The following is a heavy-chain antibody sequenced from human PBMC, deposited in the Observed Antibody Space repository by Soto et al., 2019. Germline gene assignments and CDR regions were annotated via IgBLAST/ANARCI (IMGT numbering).Heavy chain of an antibody. CDR2: IIPIFGTA. Sequence: SVKVSCKASGGTFSSYAISWVRQAPGQGLEWMGGIIPIFGTANYAQKFQGRVTITADESTSTAYMELSSLRSEDTAVYYCARAMVVVVVAATAAFDIWGQGTMVTVSS. D-gene: IGHD2-15*01. CDR1: GGTFSSYA. V-gene: IGHV1-69*13. J-gene: IGHJ3*02. CDR3: ARAMVVVVVAATAAFDI.